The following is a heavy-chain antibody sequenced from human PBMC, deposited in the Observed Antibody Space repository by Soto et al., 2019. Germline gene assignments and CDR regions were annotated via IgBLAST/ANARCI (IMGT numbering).Heavy chain of an antibody. CDR1: GFTFSSYA. CDR3: ARLGGAYYYYYGMDV. D-gene: IGHD3-16*01. CDR2: ISYDGSNK. J-gene: IGHJ6*02. V-gene: IGHV3-30-3*01. Sequence: PVGSLRLSCAASGFTFSSYAMHWVRQAPGKGLEWVAVISYDGSNKYYADSVKGRFTISRDNSKNTLYLQMNSLRAEDTAVYYCARLGGAYYYYYGMDVWGQGTTVTVSS.